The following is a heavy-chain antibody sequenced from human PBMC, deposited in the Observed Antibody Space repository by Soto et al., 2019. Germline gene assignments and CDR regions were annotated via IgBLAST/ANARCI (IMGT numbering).Heavy chain of an antibody. J-gene: IGHJ3*02. CDR1: GFTFSSYG. CDR2: ISYDGSNK. V-gene: IGHV3-30*18. Sequence: PGGSLRLSCAASGFTFSSYGMHWVRQAPGKGLEWMAVISYDGSNKYYADSVKGRFTISRDNSKNTLYLQMNSLRAEDTAVYYCAKLMIASIAAAGTVAFDIWGQGTMVTVSS. D-gene: IGHD6-13*01. CDR3: AKLMIASIAAAGTVAFDI.